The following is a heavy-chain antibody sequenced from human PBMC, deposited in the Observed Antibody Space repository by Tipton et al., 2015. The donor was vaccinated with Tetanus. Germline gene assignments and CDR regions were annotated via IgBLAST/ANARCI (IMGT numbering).Heavy chain of an antibody. Sequence: LRLSCTVSGGSFRSGDHYWSWIRQPPGKGLEWIGYIYYSGNSDYNPSLKSRVTLSVDTSKNQFSLKLTSVSAADTAVYYCARLTGHSMDVVDYYYFGMDVWGQGTKVTVSS. D-gene: IGHD2-21*01. CDR2: IYYSGNS. J-gene: IGHJ6*02. CDR3: ARLTGHSMDVVDYYYFGMDV. CDR1: GGSFRSGDHY. V-gene: IGHV4-30-4*01.